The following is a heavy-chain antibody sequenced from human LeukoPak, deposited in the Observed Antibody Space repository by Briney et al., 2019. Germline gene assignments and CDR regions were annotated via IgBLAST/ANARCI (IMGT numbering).Heavy chain of an antibody. CDR2: IYSAGHT. Sequence: PGGSLRLSCGASGITVRNNYMSWVRQAPGKGLEWVSIIYSAGHTYYADSVKGRFTTSRDSSKDTLYLQMNSLRAEDTAVYYCARRLSSSWSHDYWGQGTLVTVSS. CDR3: ARRLSSSWSHDY. J-gene: IGHJ4*02. V-gene: IGHV3-66*01. CDR1: GITVRNNY. D-gene: IGHD6-13*01.